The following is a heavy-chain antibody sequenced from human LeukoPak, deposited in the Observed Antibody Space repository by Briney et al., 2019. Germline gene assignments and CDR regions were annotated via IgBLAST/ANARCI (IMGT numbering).Heavy chain of an antibody. CDR2: INPNSGGT. J-gene: IGHJ4*02. D-gene: IGHD4-23*01. CDR1: GYTFTDYH. V-gene: IGHV1-2*02. Sequence: ASVKVSCEASGYTFTDYHMHWVRQAPGQGLEWMGWINPNSGGTNYAQKFQGRVTMTRDTSISTTNMELRSLRSDDTAVYYCAREMETGTVVTPGYWGQGTLVTASS. CDR3: AREMETGTVVTPGY.